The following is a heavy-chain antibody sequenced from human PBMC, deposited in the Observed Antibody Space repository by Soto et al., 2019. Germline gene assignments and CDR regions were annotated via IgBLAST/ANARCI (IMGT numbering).Heavy chain of an antibody. CDR3: ARYGSAAILNYYYYYGMDV. V-gene: IGHV1-69*01. Sequence: QVQLVQSGAEVKKPGSSVKVSCKASGGTFSSYAISWVRQAPGQGLEWMGGIIPIFGTANYAQKFQGRVTITADEFTSTAYMELSSLRSEDTAVYYCARYGSAAILNYYYYYGMDVWGQGTTVTVSS. CDR1: GGTFSSYA. CDR2: IIPIFGTA. D-gene: IGHD2-2*01. J-gene: IGHJ6*02.